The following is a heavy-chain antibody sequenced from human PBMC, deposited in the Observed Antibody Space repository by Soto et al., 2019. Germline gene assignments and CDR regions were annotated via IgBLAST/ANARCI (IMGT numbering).Heavy chain of an antibody. Sequence: AGGSLRLSCAASGFTFSSYWMSWFRQAPGKGLEWVANIKQDGSEKYYVDSVKGRFTISRDNAKNSLYLQMNSLRAEDTAVYYCARSIFGVKYYYYYYMDVWGKGTTVTVSS. D-gene: IGHD3-3*01. CDR3: ARSIFGVKYYYYYYMDV. CDR2: IKQDGSEK. J-gene: IGHJ6*03. V-gene: IGHV3-7*05. CDR1: GFTFSSYW.